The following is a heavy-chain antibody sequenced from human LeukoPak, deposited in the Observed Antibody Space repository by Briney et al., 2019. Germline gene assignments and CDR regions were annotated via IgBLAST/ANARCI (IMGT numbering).Heavy chain of an antibody. CDR3: ATISRFGDV. V-gene: IGHV4-38-2*02. Sequence: SETLSLTCTVSGYSISSGYYWGWIRQPPGKELEWIGSIYHSGSTYYNPSLKSRVTISVDTSKNQFSLKLSSVTAADTAVYYCATISRFGDVWGKGTTVTVSS. CDR2: IYHSGST. D-gene: IGHD3-3*01. J-gene: IGHJ6*04. CDR1: GYSISSGYY.